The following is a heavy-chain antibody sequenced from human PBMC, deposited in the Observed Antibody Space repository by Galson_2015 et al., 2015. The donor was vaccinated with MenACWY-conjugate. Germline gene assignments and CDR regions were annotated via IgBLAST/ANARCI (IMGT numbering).Heavy chain of an antibody. CDR2: IYSGGST. CDR3: ARDLYGDYEFYAFDI. J-gene: IGHJ3*02. Sequence: SLRLSCAASGFTVSSNYMSWVRQAPGKGLEWVSVIYSGGSTYYADSVKGRFTISRDNSKNTLYLQMNSLRAEDTAVYYCARDLYGDYEFYAFDIWGQGTMVTVSS. D-gene: IGHD4-17*01. CDR1: GFTVSSNY. V-gene: IGHV3-53*01.